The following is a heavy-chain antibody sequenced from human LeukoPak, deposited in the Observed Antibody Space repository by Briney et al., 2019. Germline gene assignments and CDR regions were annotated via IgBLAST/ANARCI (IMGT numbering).Heavy chain of an antibody. J-gene: IGHJ4*02. CDR1: GGSFSNYY. D-gene: IGHD2-2*01. V-gene: IGHV4-4*07. CDR3: ARDSSRTFDY. CDR2: IYTSGST. Sequence: SETLSLTCTVSGGSFSNYYWSWIRQPAGKGLEWIGRIYTSGSTNYNPSLKSRITMSVDTPKNQFSLKLSSVTAADTAVYYCARDSSRTFDYWGQGTLVTVSS.